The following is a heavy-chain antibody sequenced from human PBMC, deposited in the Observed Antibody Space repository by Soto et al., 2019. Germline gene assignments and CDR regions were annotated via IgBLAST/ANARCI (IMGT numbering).Heavy chain of an antibody. D-gene: IGHD1-1*01. J-gene: IGHJ3*02. V-gene: IGHV4-61*01. CDR3: ARDPRKLKYAFDI. CDR2: IYYSGST. Sequence: PQKLRHTCSGSVGSVSPGSYYWSWIRQPPGKGLEWIGYIYYSGSTNYNPSLKSRVTISVDTSKNQFSLQLTSVTAADTAVYYCARDPRKLKYAFDIWGQGRMVT. CDR1: VGSVSPGSYY.